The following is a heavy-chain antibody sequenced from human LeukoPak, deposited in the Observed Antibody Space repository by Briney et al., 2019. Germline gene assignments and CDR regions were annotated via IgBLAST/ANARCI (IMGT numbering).Heavy chain of an antibody. CDR1: GFTFSDYW. D-gene: IGHD3-3*01. J-gene: IGHJ3*02. V-gene: IGHV3-7*03. CDR2: INQDGSEK. CDR3: AKAYGRRGYDFWRDHYILDAFDI. Sequence: PGGSLRLSCAASGFTFSDYWMGWVRQAPGKGLEWVANINQDGSEKYYVDSVKGRFTISRDNSKNTLYLQMNSLRAEDTAVYYCAKAYGRRGYDFWRDHYILDAFDIWGQGTMVTVSS.